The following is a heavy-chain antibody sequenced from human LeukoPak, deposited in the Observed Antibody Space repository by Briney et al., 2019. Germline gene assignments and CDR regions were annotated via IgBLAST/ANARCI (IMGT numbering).Heavy chain of an antibody. CDR1: GFTFRSYW. Sequence: GGSLRLSCAAYGFTFRSYWMNWARQAPGKGLEWVASINHNGNVNYYVDSVKGRFTISRDNAKNTLYLQMNSLRAEDTAVYYCARALAVAGTGGFDPWGQGTLVTVSS. V-gene: IGHV3-7*01. J-gene: IGHJ5*02. D-gene: IGHD6-19*01. CDR2: INHNGNVN. CDR3: ARALAVAGTGGFDP.